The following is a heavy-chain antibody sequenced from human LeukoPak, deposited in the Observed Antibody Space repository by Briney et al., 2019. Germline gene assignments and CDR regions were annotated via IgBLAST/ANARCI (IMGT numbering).Heavy chain of an antibody. D-gene: IGHD6-13*01. CDR2: ISSSSSYI. V-gene: IGHV3-21*01. J-gene: IGHJ4*02. CDR1: GFTFSSYS. Sequence: GGSLRLSCAASGFTFSSYSMNWVRQAPGKGLEWVSSISSSSSYIYYADSVKGRFTISRDNAKNSLYLQMNSLRAEDTAVYYCARERDELGGIAAAGQFDYWGQGTLVTVSS. CDR3: ARERDELGGIAAAGQFDY.